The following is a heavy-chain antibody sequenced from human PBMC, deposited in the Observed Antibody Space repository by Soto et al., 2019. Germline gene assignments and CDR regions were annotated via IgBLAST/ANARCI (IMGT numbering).Heavy chain of an antibody. CDR2: SRNRVNRHTT. CDR3: TRGLLGCAPSYTFHGMDV. CDR1: GFSFSDHC. J-gene: IGHJ6*01. D-gene: IGHD2-8*02. Sequence: EVQLVESGGGLVQPGGSLRLSCAASGFSFSDHCMDWVRQTPGKGLEWVARSRNRVNRHTTDYAASVKGRFTISRDESKSSLYLQMNSLKIEDTAVYYCTRGLLGCAPSYTFHGMDVWGQGTTVTVSS. V-gene: IGHV3-72*01.